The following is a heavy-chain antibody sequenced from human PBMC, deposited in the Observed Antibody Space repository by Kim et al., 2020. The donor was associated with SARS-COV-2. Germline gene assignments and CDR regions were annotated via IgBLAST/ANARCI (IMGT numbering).Heavy chain of an antibody. CDR2: ISCDGSTI. D-gene: IGHD3-10*01. J-gene: IGHJ4*01. CDR1: GFTFSDYY. Sequence: GGSLRLSCAASGFTFSDYYMSWIRQAPGKGLEWVSYISCDGSTIYYADSVKGRFSISRDNAKNSLYLQMNSLRAEDTAVYYCARAGGLGSTPGRDNWGDGTPVTVSS. V-gene: IGHV3-11*01. CDR3: ARAGGLGSTPGRDN.